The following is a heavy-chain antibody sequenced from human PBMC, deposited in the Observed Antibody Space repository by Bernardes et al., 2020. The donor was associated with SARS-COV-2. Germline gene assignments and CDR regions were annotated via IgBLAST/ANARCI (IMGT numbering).Heavy chain of an antibody. CDR3: AKENRYYDSSGYYGQYYFDY. D-gene: IGHD3-22*01. J-gene: IGHJ4*02. CDR2: ISYDGSNK. V-gene: IGHV3-30*18. CDR1: GFTFSSYG. Sequence: GGSLRLSCAASGFTFSSYGMHWVRQAPGKGLEWVAVISYDGSNKYYADSVKGRFTISRDNSKNTLYLQMNSLRAEDTAVYYCAKENRYYDSSGYYGQYYFDYWGQGTLVTVSS.